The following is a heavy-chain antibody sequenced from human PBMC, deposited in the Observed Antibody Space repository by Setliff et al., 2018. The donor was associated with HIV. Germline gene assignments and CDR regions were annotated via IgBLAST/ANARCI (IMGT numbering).Heavy chain of an antibody. CDR3: ARDDPAVRGVIIRPNAFDI. J-gene: IGHJ3*02. CDR1: GDTDFY. V-gene: IGHV4-59*12. CDR2: IHASGKA. D-gene: IGHD3-10*01. Sequence: SETLSLTCTVSGDTDFYWSWIRQSPGKGLEWIGYIHASGKANYNPSLKSRVTMSVDTSKNQFSLKLSSVTAADTAVYYCARDDPAVRGVIIRPNAFDIWGQGTMVTVSS.